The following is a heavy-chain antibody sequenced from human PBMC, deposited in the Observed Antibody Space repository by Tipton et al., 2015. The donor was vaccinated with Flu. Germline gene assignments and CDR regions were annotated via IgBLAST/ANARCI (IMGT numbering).Heavy chain of an antibody. Sequence: LRLSCTVSGGSISTSHYYWAWIRRPPGKGLEWIGSIYTSGSTNYNPSLKSRVTMSVDTSKNQFSLKLSSMTAADTAVYYCARGQGNSGWRYFDYWGQGTLVTVSS. J-gene: IGHJ4*02. CDR1: GGSISTSHYY. V-gene: IGHV4-39*07. D-gene: IGHD6-19*01. CDR2: IYTSGST. CDR3: ARGQGNSGWRYFDY.